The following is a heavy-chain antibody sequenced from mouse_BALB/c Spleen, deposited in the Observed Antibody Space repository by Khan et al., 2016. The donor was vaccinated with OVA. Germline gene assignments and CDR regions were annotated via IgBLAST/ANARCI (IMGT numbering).Heavy chain of an antibody. CDR1: GYIFTSYT. J-gene: IGHJ3*01. D-gene: IGHD2-12*01. V-gene: IGHV1-4*01. CDR3: VRDGAYERNEDWFAY. Sequence: QVQLQQSGAELARPGASVKMSCKASGYIFTSYTIHWIKQRPGQGLEWIGYINPSNGYTNYNQKFKDKATLTADKSSTTAYMQLSSLTSEDSAVYNGVRDGAYERNEDWFAYWGQGTLVTVSA. CDR2: INPSNGYT.